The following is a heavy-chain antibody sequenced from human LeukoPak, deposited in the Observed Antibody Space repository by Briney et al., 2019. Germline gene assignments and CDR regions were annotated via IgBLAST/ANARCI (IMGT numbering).Heavy chain of an antibody. V-gene: IGHV3-49*04. Sequence: GGSLRLSCTGSGFSFRDHSMSWVRQPPGKGLEWVGFITSKPYGEATNYAASVSGRFTFSRDDSKSVAYLQMNSLKTEDTAVYYCVRHDGMILPVWGQGTLVTVSS. D-gene: IGHD3/OR15-3a*01. J-gene: IGHJ4*02. CDR1: GFSFRDHS. CDR2: ITSKPYGEAT. CDR3: VRHDGMILPV.